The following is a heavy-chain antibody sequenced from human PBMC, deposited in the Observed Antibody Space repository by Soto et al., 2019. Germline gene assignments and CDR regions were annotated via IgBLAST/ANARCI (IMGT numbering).Heavy chain of an antibody. V-gene: IGHV4-59*04. CDR3: ASLSREYYDFWSGYPENWFDP. D-gene: IGHD3-3*01. CDR2: IFYSGST. Sequence: PSETLSLTCTVSGGSISSYYWSWIRQPPGKGLEWIGSIFYSGSTFYNPSLKSRITMSVDTSKNQFSLKLSSVTAADTAVYFCASLSREYYDFWSGYPENWFDPWGQGTQVTVSS. CDR1: GGSISSYY. J-gene: IGHJ5*02.